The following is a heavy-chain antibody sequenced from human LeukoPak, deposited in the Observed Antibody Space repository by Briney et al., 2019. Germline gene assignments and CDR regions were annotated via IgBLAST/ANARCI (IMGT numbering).Heavy chain of an antibody. CDR2: VYYTGST. V-gene: IGHV4-39*01. CDR3: ARHSGSGSLSRPFDP. D-gene: IGHD3-10*01. Sequence: SETLSLTCTVSGASVTSGGFYWGWLRQSPGKGLEWIATVYYTGSTYYNPSLKSRVTISIDTSKNQFSLNLRSLIAADTAVYYCARHSGSGSLSRPFDPWGRGTLVTVSS. CDR1: GASVTSGGFY. J-gene: IGHJ5*02.